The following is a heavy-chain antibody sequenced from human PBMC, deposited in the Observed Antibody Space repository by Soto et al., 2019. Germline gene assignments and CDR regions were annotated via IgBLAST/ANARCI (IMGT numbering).Heavy chain of an antibody. CDR2: INYSGST. CDR3: VGGITIFGVVIIEDNNGMDV. D-gene: IGHD3-3*01. CDR1: GGSFSGYI. V-gene: IGHV4-34*01. J-gene: IGHJ6*02. Sequence: ASETLSLTCDVYGGSFSGYIWTWIRQTPGKGLQWIGQINYSGSTNYNPSLKSRVTISVDTSKNQFSLKLSSVTAADTAVYYCVGGITIFGVVIIEDNNGMDVWGQGTTVTVSS.